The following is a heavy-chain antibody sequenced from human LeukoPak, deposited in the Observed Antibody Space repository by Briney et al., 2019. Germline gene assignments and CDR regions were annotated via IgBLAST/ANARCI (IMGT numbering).Heavy chain of an antibody. CDR3: AKEAYSSSWYRLDY. CDR1: GFTFSSYG. CDR2: ISYDGSNK. D-gene: IGHD6-13*01. J-gene: IGHJ4*02. V-gene: IGHV3-30*18. Sequence: GGSLRLSCAASGFTFSSYGMHWVRQAPGKGLEWVAVISYDGSNKYYADSVKGRFTISRDNSKNTLYLQMNSLRAEDTAVYYCAKEAYSSSWYRLDYWGQGTLVTVSS.